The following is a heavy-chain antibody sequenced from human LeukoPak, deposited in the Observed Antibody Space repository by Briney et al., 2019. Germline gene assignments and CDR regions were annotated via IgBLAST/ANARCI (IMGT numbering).Heavy chain of an antibody. CDR3: ARQGPRGVI. CDR1: GGSISSDF. V-gene: IGHV4-59*01. CDR2: IYGSGST. D-gene: IGHD3-10*01. J-gene: IGHJ4*02. Sequence: PSETLSLTCTVSGGSISSDFWIWVRQPPGKGLEWIGYIYGSGSTNYNPSLKSRVSISGDTSKNQFSLKVNSVTAADTAVYYCARQGPRGVIWGQGTLVTVSS.